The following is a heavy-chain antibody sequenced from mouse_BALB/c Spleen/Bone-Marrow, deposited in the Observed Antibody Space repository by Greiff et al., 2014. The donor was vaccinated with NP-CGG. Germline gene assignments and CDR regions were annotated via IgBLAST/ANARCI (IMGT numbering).Heavy chain of an antibody. CDR2: IWAXXXX. Sequence: QVQLQQSGPGLVAPSQSLSITCTVSGFSLTSYGVHWVRQPPGKGLEWLGVIWAXXXXXXXXALXXXLSXXKDNSKSQVFLKMNSLQTDDTAMYYCASMITTAWFAYWGQGTLVTVSA. D-gene: IGHD2-4*01. CDR1: GFSLTSYG. CDR3: ASMITTAWFAY. J-gene: IGHJ3*01. V-gene: IGHV2-9*02.